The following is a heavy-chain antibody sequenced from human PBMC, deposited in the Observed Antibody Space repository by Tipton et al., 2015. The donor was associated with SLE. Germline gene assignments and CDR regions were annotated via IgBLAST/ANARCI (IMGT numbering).Heavy chain of an antibody. J-gene: IGHJ4*02. CDR1: GFTFSSYA. D-gene: IGHD3-10*01. V-gene: IGHV3-30-3*01. CDR2: ISYDGSNK. Sequence: SLRLSCAASGFTFSSYAMHWVRQAPGKGLEWVAVISYDGSNKYYADSVKGRFTISRDNSKNTLYLQMNSLRAEDTAVYYCARGPPQFRYFDYWGQGTLVTVSS. CDR3: ARGPPQFRYFDY.